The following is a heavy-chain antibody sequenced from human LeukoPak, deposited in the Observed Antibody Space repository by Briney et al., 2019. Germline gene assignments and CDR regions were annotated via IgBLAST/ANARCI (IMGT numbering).Heavy chain of an antibody. CDR3: ATVSRLRGDGFDY. CDR2: FDPEDGET. CDR1: GYTFTSYG. D-gene: IGHD4-17*01. V-gene: IGHV1-24*01. Sequence: GASVKVSCKASGYTFTSYGISWVRQAPGKGLEWMGGFDPEDGETIYAQKFQGRVTMTEDTSTDTAYMELSSLRSEDTAVYYCATVSRLRGDGFDYWGQGTLVTVSS. J-gene: IGHJ4*02.